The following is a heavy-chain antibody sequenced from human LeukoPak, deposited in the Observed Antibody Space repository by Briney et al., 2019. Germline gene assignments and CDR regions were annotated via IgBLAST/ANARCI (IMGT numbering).Heavy chain of an antibody. Sequence: PSETLPLTCTVSGDSIVSSTDFWGWIRQPPGKRLEWLGTTYKTGRTYYNPSLKSRVTLSVDTSKNQFALKLTSVTAADTAVYFCARVRRLAANDYWGQGTLVTVSS. CDR2: TYKTGRT. CDR3: ARVRRLAANDY. V-gene: IGHV4-39*06. CDR1: GDSIVSSTDF. J-gene: IGHJ4*02. D-gene: IGHD2-15*01.